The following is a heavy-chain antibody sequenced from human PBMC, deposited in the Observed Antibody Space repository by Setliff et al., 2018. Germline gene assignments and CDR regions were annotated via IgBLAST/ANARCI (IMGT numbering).Heavy chain of an antibody. CDR1: GGTFSSYG. J-gene: IGHJ3*01. CDR2: ISTHNGNI. Sequence: ASVKVSCKASGGTFSSYGVSWVRQAPGQGLEWMGWISTHNGNINYAQKFQGRVTMTTDTSTTIAYMELSSLRSDDTAVYYCGVGTTPFHGFDFWGQGTMDTVSS. V-gene: IGHV1-18*01. CDR3: GVGTTPFHGFDF. D-gene: IGHD1-26*01.